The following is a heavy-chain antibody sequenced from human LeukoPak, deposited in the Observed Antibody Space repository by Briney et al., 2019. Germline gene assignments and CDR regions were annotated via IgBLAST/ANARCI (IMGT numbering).Heavy chain of an antibody. CDR3: ARVGGDYYFDY. CDR1: GFTFSDYY. V-gene: IGHV3-11*06. D-gene: IGHD2-15*01. Sequence: GGSLRLSCAASGFTFSDYYMSWIRQAPGKGLEWVSYISSRSSYTKYADSVKGRLTISRDNAKNSLYLQMNSLRAEDTAVYYCARVGGDYYFDYWGQGTLVTVSS. CDR2: ISSRSSYT. J-gene: IGHJ4*02.